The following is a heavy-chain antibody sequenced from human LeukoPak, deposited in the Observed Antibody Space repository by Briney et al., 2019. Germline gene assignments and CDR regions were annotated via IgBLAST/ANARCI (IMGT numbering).Heavy chain of an antibody. J-gene: IGHJ4*02. CDR1: GFTFSNYN. CDR3: ARGYSSSWYDLYYFDY. V-gene: IGHV3-21*01. CDR2: ISSRGSYI. Sequence: TGGSLRLSCAASGFTFSNYNINWVRQAPGKGLEWVSSISSRGSYIYYADSVKGRFAISADNAMNSLYLQMNRLRAEDTAVYYCARGYSSSWYDLYYFDYWGQGTLVTVSS. D-gene: IGHD6-13*01.